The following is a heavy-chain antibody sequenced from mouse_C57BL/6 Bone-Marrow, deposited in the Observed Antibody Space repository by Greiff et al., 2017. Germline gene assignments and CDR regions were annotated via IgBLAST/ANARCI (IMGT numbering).Heavy chain of an antibody. CDR3: ARQHYLDY. Sequence: EVKLVESGGDLVKPGGSLKLSCAASGFTFSSYGMSWVRQTPDKRLEWVATISSGGSYTYYPDSVKGRFTISRDNAKNTLYLQMSSLKSEDTAMYYCARQHYLDYWGQGTTLTVSS. V-gene: IGHV5-6*02. CDR2: ISSGGSYT. CDR1: GFTFSSYG. J-gene: IGHJ2*01.